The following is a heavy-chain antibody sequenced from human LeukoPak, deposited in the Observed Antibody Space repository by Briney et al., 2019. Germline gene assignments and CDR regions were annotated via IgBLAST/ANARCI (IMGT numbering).Heavy chain of an antibody. Sequence: ASVKVSCKASGYPFTSYYMHWVRQAPGQGLEWMGIINPSGGSTSYAQKFQGRVTMTRDTSTSTVYMKLSSLRSEDTAVYYCARDTLDVWYGGNFYIDYWGQGTLVTVSS. CDR1: GYPFTSYY. CDR2: INPSGGST. J-gene: IGHJ4*02. V-gene: IGHV1-46*01. D-gene: IGHD4-23*01. CDR3: ARDTLDVWYGGNFYIDY.